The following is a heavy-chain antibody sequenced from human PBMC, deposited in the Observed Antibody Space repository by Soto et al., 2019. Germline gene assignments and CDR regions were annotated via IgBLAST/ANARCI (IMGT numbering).Heavy chain of an antibody. Sequence: GGSLRLSCAASGFSFSSYSMNWVRQAPGKGLEWVSSISSSASNINYADSVKGRFTISRDNAKNTLYLQMNSLRAEDTAVYYCARGALAYYDFWSGTRSMDVWGKGTTVTVS. J-gene: IGHJ6*03. CDR1: GFSFSSYS. CDR3: ARGALAYYDFWSGTRSMDV. D-gene: IGHD3-3*01. CDR2: ISSSASNI. V-gene: IGHV3-21*01.